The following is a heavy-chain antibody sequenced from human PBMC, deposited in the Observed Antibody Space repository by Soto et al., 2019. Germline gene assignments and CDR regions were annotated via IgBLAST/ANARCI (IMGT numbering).Heavy chain of an antibody. CDR2: INPNSGGT. V-gene: IGHV1-2*02. CDR1: GYTFTGYY. D-gene: IGHD2-15*01. J-gene: IGHJ6*02. Sequence: GASVKVSCKASGYTFTGYYMHWVRQAPGQGLEWMGWINPNSGGTNYAQKFQGRVTMTRDTSISTAYTELSRLRSDDTAVYYCARDLGVVNYYYGMDVWGQGTTVTVSS. CDR3: ARDLGVVNYYYGMDV.